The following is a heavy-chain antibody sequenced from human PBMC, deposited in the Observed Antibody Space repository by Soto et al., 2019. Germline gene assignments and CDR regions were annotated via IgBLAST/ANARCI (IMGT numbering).Heavy chain of an antibody. V-gene: IGHV1-18*01. J-gene: IGHJ4*02. CDR1: GYTFNTYG. Sequence: GASVKFSCKASGYTFNTYGITWVRQAPGQGLEWMGWINPYNGNTKFAQKLQDRVTMTTATSTSTAYMELASLRSDDTAVYYCARGCIAVTTHLCYWGQGTLVTV. D-gene: IGHD4-17*01. CDR3: ARGCIAVTTHLCY. CDR2: INPYNGNT.